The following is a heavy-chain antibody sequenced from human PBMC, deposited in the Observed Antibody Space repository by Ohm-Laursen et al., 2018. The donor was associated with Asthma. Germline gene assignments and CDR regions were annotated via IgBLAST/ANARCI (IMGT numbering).Heavy chain of an antibody. Sequence: SVKVSCNASGGTFSSYAISWVRQAPGQGLEWMGGIIPIFGTANYAQKFQGRVTITADESTSTAYMELSSLRSEDTAVYYCARARYYYDSSGTYYYGMDVWGQGTTVTVSS. CDR2: IIPIFGTA. J-gene: IGHJ6*02. V-gene: IGHV1-69*13. CDR3: ARARYYYDSSGTYYYGMDV. D-gene: IGHD3-22*01. CDR1: GGTFSSYA.